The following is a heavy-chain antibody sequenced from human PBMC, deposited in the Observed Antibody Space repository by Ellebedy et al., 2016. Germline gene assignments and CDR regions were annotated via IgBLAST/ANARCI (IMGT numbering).Heavy chain of an antibody. CDR2: IYYSGST. D-gene: IGHD6-6*01. CDR3: ARGPQYSIPLSSFDY. J-gene: IGHJ4*02. V-gene: IGHV4-59*01. CDR1: GGSISSYY. Sequence: SETLSLTCSVSGGSISSYYWSWIRQPPGKGLEWIGYIYYSGSTNYNPSLKSRATISVDTSKNQFSLKLSSVTAADTAVYYCARGPQYSIPLSSFDYWGQGTLVTVSS.